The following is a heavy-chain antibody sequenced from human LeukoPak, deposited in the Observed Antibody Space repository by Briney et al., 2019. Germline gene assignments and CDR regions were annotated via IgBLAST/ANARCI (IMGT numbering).Heavy chain of an antibody. CDR2: IYPGDSDT. CDR3: ARGGIVVVPAAPFDY. J-gene: IGHJ4*02. V-gene: IGHV5-51*01. D-gene: IGHD2-2*01. CDR1: GYSFTSYW. Sequence: PGESLKISCKGSGYSFTSYWIGWLRRMPGKGLEWMGIIYPGDSDTRYSPSFQGQVTISADKSISTAYLQWSSLKASDTAMYYCARGGIVVVPAAPFDYWGQGTLVTVSS.